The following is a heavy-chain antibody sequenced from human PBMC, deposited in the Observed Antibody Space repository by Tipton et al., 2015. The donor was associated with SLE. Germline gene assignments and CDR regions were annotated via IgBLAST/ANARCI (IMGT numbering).Heavy chain of an antibody. V-gene: IGHV4-59*01. D-gene: IGHD2-15*01. J-gene: IGHJ4*02. CDR2: VYSSGFS. CDR3: ARDRCSGGGCYFDS. CDR1: GDSINGYY. Sequence: TLSLTCTVSGDSINGYYWTWIRQPPGKGLEWVGYVYSSGFSDYNPSLRSRVTISLDTSKNQFSLRLSSATAADTAVYYCARDRCSGGGCYFDSRGLGALVTVSS.